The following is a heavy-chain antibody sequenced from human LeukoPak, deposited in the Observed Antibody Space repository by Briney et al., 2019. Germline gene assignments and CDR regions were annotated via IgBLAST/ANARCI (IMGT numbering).Heavy chain of an antibody. CDR1: GFTFSSYS. Sequence: GGSLRLSCAASGFTFSSYSMNWVRQAPGKGLEWVSGIGSADISTSYADSVKGRFTISRDNSKSTLSLQMNSLRAEDAAVYYCATGANHLVDYWGQGTLVTVSS. CDR2: IGSADIST. D-gene: IGHD1-14*01. CDR3: ATGANHLVDY. J-gene: IGHJ4*02. V-gene: IGHV3-23*01.